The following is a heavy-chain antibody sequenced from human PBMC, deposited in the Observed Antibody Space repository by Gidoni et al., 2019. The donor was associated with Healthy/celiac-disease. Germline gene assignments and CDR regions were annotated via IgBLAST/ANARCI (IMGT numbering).Heavy chain of an antibody. J-gene: IGHJ4*02. D-gene: IGHD2-2*01. CDR2: ISYDGSNK. CDR1: GFTFSSYA. V-gene: IGHV3-30*04. CDR3: ARDQTPDIVVVPAAIDY. Sequence: QVQLVESGGGVVQPGRSLRLSCAASGFTFSSYAMHWVRQAPGKGLEWVAVISYDGSNKYYADSVKGRFTISRDNSKNTLYLQMNSLRAEDTAVYYCARDQTPDIVVVPAAIDYWGQGTLVTVSS.